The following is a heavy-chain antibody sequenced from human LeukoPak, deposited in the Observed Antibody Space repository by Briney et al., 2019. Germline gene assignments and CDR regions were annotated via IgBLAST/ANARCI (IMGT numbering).Heavy chain of an antibody. CDR1: GASISGYY. CDR2: IYYSGST. CDR3: ARGGTTGTTRRNYYYGMDV. D-gene: IGHD1-1*01. Sequence: PSETLSLTCTVSGASISGYYWSWIRQPPGKGLEWIGYIYYSGSTNYNPSLKSRVTISVDTPKNQFSLKLSSVTAADTAVYYCARGGTTGTTRRNYYYGMDVWGQGTTVTVSS. V-gene: IGHV4-59*01. J-gene: IGHJ6*02.